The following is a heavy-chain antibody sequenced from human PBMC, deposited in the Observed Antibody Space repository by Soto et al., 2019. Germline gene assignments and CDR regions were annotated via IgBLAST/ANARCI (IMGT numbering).Heavy chain of an antibody. CDR3: ARTIFGVVIGEDWFDP. J-gene: IGHJ5*02. CDR2: MNPNSANT. V-gene: IGHV1-8*01. D-gene: IGHD3-3*01. Sequence: GXSVKTSFKASCYTFTSYDTHWVRQATGQGLEWMGWMNPNSANTGYAQKFQGRVTMTRNTSISTAYMELSSLRSEDTAVYYCARTIFGVVIGEDWFDPWGQGTLVTVSS. CDR1: CYTFTSYD.